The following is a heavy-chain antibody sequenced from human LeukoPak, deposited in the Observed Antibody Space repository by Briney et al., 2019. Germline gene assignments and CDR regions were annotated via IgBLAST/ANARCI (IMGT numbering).Heavy chain of an antibody. J-gene: IGHJ5*01. V-gene: IGHV3-7*05. CDR2: IKADGSAK. Sequence: GGSLGLSCAAPGVTFSNYWMGWVRQAPGKGLEWVATIKADGSAKYYVDSVKGRFTISRDNAKNSLHLQMNSLRAEDTAVYYCVREAGWSHDSWGQGTLVTVSS. CDR1: GVTFSNYW. CDR3: VREAGWSHDS. D-gene: IGHD3-3*01.